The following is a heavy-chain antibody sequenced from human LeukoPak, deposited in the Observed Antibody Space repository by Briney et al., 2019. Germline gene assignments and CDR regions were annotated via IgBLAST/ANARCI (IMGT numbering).Heavy chain of an antibody. Sequence: SETLSLTCTVSGGSISSYYWSWIRQPAGKGLEWIGRIYTSGSTNYNPSLKSRVTMSVDTSKNQFSLKLSSVTAADTAVYYCARVHFPRRRYCSSTSCPLGYYYYYMDVWGKGTTVTVSS. CDR2: IYTSGST. CDR1: GGSISSYY. V-gene: IGHV4-4*07. CDR3: ARVHFPRRRYCSSTSCPLGYYYYYMDV. J-gene: IGHJ6*03. D-gene: IGHD2-2*01.